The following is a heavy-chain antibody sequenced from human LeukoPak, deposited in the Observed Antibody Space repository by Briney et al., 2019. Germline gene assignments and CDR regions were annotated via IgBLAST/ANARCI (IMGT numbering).Heavy chain of an antibody. V-gene: IGHV3-66*04. D-gene: IGHD3-22*01. J-gene: IGHJ4*02. Sequence: GGSLRLSCAASGFTVSSNYMSWVRQAPGKGLEWVSVIYSGGSTYYADSVKGRFTISRDNSKNTLYLQMNSLRAEDTAVYYCARPMSGYYDSSGYPDYWGQGTLVTVSS. CDR3: ARPMSGYYDSSGYPDY. CDR2: IYSGGST. CDR1: GFTVSSNY.